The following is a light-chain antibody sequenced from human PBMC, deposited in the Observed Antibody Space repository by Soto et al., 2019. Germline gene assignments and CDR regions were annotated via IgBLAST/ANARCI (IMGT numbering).Light chain of an antibody. Sequence: EIVLTQSPGTVSLSPGERATLSCRASQSVGSRWLAWYQQKPGQAPRVLIYGGSNRATGIPERFSGSGYGTDFTITISRLETEDFAVYYCQQYYSSRTFGQGTKVE. J-gene: IGKJ1*01. CDR3: QQYYSSRT. CDR1: QSVGSRW. V-gene: IGKV3-20*01. CDR2: GGS.